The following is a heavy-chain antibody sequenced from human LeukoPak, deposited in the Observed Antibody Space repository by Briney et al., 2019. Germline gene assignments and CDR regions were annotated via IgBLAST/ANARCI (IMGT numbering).Heavy chain of an antibody. Sequence: SETLSLTCTVSGGSISSSSYYWGWIRQPPGKGLEWIGSIYYSGSTYYNPSLKSRVTISVDTSKNQFSLKLSSVTAADTAVYYCARDRGSNYYAVWFDPWGQGTLVTVSS. V-gene: IGHV4-39*07. J-gene: IGHJ5*02. CDR3: ARDRGSNYYAVWFDP. CDR1: GGSISSSSYY. CDR2: IYYSGST. D-gene: IGHD3-3*01.